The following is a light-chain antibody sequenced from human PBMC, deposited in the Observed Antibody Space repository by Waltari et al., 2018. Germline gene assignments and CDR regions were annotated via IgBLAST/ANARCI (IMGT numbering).Light chain of an antibody. Sequence: ETVMTQSPATLSVSPGERASLSCRASQSVSSNLAWYQQKPGQAPRLLIYGASTRATGIPARLSGSGSGTEFTLTISSLQSEDFAVYYCQQYSNWPPYTFGQGTKLEIK. CDR1: QSVSSN. J-gene: IGKJ2*01. CDR3: QQYSNWPPYT. V-gene: IGKV3-15*01. CDR2: GAS.